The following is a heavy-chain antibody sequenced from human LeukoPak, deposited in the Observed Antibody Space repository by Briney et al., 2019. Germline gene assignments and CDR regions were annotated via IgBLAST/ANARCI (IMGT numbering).Heavy chain of an antibody. CDR3: AREGVAAAGKLDY. Sequence: SETLSLTCTVSGGSIGSYYWSWIRQPQGKGLEWIGYIYYSGSTNYNPSLKSRVTISLDTSKNQFSMNLISVTAADTAVYYCAREGVAAAGKLDYWGQGTLVTVSS. J-gene: IGHJ4*02. D-gene: IGHD6-13*01. V-gene: IGHV4-59*01. CDR1: GGSIGSYY. CDR2: IYYSGST.